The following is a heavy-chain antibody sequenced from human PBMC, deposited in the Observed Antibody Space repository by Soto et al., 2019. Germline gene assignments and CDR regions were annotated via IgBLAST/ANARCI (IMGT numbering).Heavy chain of an antibody. CDR3: ARWGTTGGLYV. Sequence: QVQLVESGGGVVQPWPSLRLSCVGSGFTFRSYVIHWVRQAPGKGLEWVALTSYDGSNKYYDDSVKGRFTISRDNSRNTVDLQMDNLLLEDTALYYCARWGTTGGLYVWGQRTLVSVSS. D-gene: IGHD2-8*01. CDR2: TSYDGSNK. J-gene: IGHJ4*02. V-gene: IGHV3-30*19. CDR1: GFTFRSYV.